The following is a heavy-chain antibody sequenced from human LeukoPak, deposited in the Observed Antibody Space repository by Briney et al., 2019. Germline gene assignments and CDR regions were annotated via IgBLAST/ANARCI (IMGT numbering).Heavy chain of an antibody. D-gene: IGHD3-10*01. V-gene: IGHV4-34*01. CDR2: INHSGST. J-gene: IGHJ5*02. Sequence: SETLSLTCVVYGGSFSGYYWSWIRQPPGKGLEWIGEINHSGSTNYNPSLKSRVTISVDTSKNQFSLKLSSVTAADTAVYYCARTSLGGAWFDPWGQGTLVTVSS. CDR3: ARTSLGGAWFDP. CDR1: GGSFSGYY.